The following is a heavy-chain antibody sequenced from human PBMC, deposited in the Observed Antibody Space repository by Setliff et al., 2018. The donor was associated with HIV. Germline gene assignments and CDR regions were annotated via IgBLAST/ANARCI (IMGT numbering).Heavy chain of an antibody. Sequence: SETLSLTCAVSGYSISSDYFWGWIRQSPGKGLEWIGSFYQSGNIYYNPSLTSRVTISVDTPKNQFSLRLTSVTAADTAVYYCARGGRSWFQNFHGAFDVWGQGTMVTVSS. CDR1: GYSISSDYF. J-gene: IGHJ3*01. D-gene: IGHD3-16*01. CDR2: FYQSGNI. CDR3: ARGGRSWFQNFHGAFDV. V-gene: IGHV4-38-2*01.